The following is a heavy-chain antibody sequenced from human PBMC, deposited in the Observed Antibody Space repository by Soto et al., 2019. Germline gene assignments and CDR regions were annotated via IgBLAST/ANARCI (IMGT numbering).Heavy chain of an antibody. CDR1: GGSISSGDYY. CDR3: VRATYFSDSSGYTRCLDY. V-gene: IGHV3-72*01. J-gene: IGHJ4*02. CDR2: SRDKPQGYST. D-gene: IGHD3-22*01. Sequence: LSLTCTVSGGSISSGDYYWSWIRQAPGKGLEWVGRSRDKPQGYSTAYAASVKGRFTTSRDESKNSAYLQMNSLKTEDTAVYYCVRATYFSDSSGYTRCLDYWGQGTLVTVSS.